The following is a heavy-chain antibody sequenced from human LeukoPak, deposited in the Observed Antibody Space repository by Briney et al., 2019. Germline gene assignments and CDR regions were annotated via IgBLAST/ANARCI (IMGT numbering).Heavy chain of an antibody. Sequence: PGGSLRLSCAASGFTFSNAWMNWVRQAPGKGLEWVSAISGSGGSTYYADSVKGRFTISRDNSKNTLYLQMNSLRAEDTAVYYCAKEVVGYSYAGAFDYWGQGTLVTVSS. CDR2: ISGSGGST. CDR1: GFTFSNAW. V-gene: IGHV3-23*01. J-gene: IGHJ4*02. D-gene: IGHD5-18*01. CDR3: AKEVVGYSYAGAFDY.